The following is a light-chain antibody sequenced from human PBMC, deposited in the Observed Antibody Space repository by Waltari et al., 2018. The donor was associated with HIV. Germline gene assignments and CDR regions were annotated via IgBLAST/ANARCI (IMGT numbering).Light chain of an antibody. CDR2: EAS. CDR1: QSINGW. J-gene: IGKJ1*01. Sequence: DIQMTQSPSTLSASVGDRVTITCRANQSINGWLAWYQRKPGKAPKLLIYEASTLQSGVPSRFSGSGSGTEFTLTISGLQPDDFATYYCQQYNSYSRTFGQGTKVEIK. V-gene: IGKV1-5*03. CDR3: QQYNSYSRT.